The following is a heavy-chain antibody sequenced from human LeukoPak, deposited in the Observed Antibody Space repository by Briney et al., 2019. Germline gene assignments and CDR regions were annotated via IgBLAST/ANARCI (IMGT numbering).Heavy chain of an antibody. J-gene: IGHJ4*02. CDR3: ARWGHYSHMSGYHKYYFDY. Sequence: PSETLSLTCAVYGGSFSANYWSWIRQAPGKGLEWIAEINHVGSTNYNPSLKSRVTISVDASKNHVSLNLSSVTAADTAVYYCARWGHYSHMSGYHKYYFDYWGQGTLVTVSS. D-gene: IGHD3-22*01. CDR2: INHVGST. V-gene: IGHV4-34*01. CDR1: GGSFSANY.